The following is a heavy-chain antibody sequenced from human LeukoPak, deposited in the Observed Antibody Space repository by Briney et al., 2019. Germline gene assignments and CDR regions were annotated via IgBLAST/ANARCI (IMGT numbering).Heavy chain of an antibody. D-gene: IGHD3-10*01. CDR2: IYYSGST. CDR1: GGSISSYY. CDR3: ARRGYGSGSYHGY. J-gene: IGHJ4*02. Sequence: NSSETLSLTCTVSGGSISSYYWSWIRQPPGKGLEWIGYIYYSGSTNYNPSLKSRVTISVDTSKNQFSLKLSSVTAADTAVYYCARRGYGSGSYHGYWGQGTLVTASS. V-gene: IGHV4-59*08.